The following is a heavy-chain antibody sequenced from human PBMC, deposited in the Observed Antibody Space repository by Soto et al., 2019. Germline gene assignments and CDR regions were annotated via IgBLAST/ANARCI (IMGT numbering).Heavy chain of an antibody. D-gene: IGHD1-1*01. CDR1: GFIITYFR. J-gene: IGHJ4*02. Sequence: EVQLLESGGGLAPPGGSLKLSCTPSGFIITYFRVTWVRQVPGKGLQWGSGFTGNGGGTFYADSVRGRFTISRDYSTNTACLQMNNLRAEDTAVYYCVKWNGDGDSWGQGTLVSVSS. CDR2: FTGNGGGT. V-gene: IGHV3-23*01. CDR3: VKWNGDGDS.